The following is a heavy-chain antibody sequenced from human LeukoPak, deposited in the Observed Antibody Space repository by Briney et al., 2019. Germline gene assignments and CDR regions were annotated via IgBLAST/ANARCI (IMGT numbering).Heavy chain of an antibody. V-gene: IGHV3-23*01. D-gene: IGHD6-13*01. J-gene: IGHJ6*02. Sequence: GGSLRLSCAASGFTFSSYATRWVRQAPGKGLEWVSAISGSGGSTYYADSVKGRFTISRDNSKNTLYLQMNSLRAEDTAVYYCAKDGSSWYIPYYYYYGMDVWGQGTTVTVSS. CDR2: ISGSGGST. CDR1: GFTFSSYA. CDR3: AKDGSSWYIPYYYYYGMDV.